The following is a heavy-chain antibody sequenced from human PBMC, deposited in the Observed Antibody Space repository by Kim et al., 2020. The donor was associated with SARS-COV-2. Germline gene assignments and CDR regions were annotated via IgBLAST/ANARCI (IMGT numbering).Heavy chain of an antibody. J-gene: IGHJ4*02. Sequence: SETLSLTCAVYGGSFNEYYWTWIRQPPGKGLEWIGEINHSGSTNYNPSLKSRVSISVDTSKNQFSLELTSVTAADTAVYYCARGYGASRRYYWGQGTLVT. D-gene: IGHD3-10*01. V-gene: IGHV4-34*01. CDR2: INHSGST. CDR1: GGSFNEYY. CDR3: ARGYGASRRYY.